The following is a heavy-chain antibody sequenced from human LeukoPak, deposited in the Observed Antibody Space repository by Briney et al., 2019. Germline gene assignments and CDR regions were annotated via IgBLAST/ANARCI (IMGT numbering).Heavy chain of an antibody. CDR3: ARDGGAGDSGFDI. D-gene: IGHD1-26*01. CDR1: GGSISSNSYY. V-gene: IGHV4-39*02. J-gene: IGHJ3*02. CDR2: IYYSGST. Sequence: SETLSLTCTVSGGSISSNSYYWGWIRQPPGKGLKWIGSIYYSGSTYYNPSLKSRVTISVDTSKNQFSLKLSSVTAADTAVYYCARDGGAGDSGFDIWGQGTMVTVSS.